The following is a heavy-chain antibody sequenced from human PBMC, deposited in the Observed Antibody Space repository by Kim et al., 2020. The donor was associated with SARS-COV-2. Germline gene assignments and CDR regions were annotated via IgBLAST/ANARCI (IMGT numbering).Heavy chain of an antibody. CDR1: GGSISSSNW. CDR2: IYHSGST. D-gene: IGHD3-9*01. Sequence: SETLSLTCAVSGGSISSSNWWSWVRQPPGKGLVWIGEIYHSGSTNYNPSLKSRVTISVDNSKNQFALKLSSVTATDTVVDDCARHEGILFRCFDLFDYWG. CDR3: ARHEGILFRCFDLFDY. V-gene: IGHV4-4*02. J-gene: IGHJ4*01.